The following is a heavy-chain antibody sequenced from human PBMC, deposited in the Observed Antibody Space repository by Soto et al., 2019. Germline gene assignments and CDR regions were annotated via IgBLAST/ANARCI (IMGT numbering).Heavy chain of an antibody. CDR2: IYYTGST. Sequence: QVQLQESGPGLVKPSQTLSLTCTVSGGSISNDYYYWSWIRQSPEEGLEWIGNIYYTGSTFYNPSLTSRLTISVDTAKNQFPLRLSSVTAADTAVYYCARAYYYDRSGYYYGYNWFDPWGQGTLVTVSS. V-gene: IGHV4-30-4*01. CDR1: GGSISNDYYY. CDR3: ARAYYYDRSGYYYGYNWFDP. J-gene: IGHJ5*02. D-gene: IGHD3-22*01.